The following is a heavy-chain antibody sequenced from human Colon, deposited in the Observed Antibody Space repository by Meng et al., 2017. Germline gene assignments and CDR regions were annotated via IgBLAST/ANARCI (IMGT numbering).Heavy chain of an antibody. CDR1: GGSISSGDYY. CDR2: IYYSGST. J-gene: IGHJ5*02. CDR3: ARDPSNRGAFFDP. D-gene: IGHD3-10*01. V-gene: IGHV4-30-4*01. Sequence: VQLQESGPGLVQPSQTLSLTCTVSGGSISSGDYYWSWIRQPPGKGLEWIGYIYYSGSTYSNASLKSRVTISIDRSKNQFSLKLSSVTAADTAVYYCARDPSNRGAFFDPWGQGTLVTGSS.